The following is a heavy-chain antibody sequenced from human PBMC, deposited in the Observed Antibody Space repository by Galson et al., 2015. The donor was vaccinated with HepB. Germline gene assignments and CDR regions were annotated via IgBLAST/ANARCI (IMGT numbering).Heavy chain of an antibody. CDR2: IWYDGSNK. Sequence: SLRLSCAASGFTFSSYGMHWVRQAPGKGLEWVAVIWYDGSNKYYADSVKGRFTISRDNSKNTLYLQMNSLRAEDTAVYYCARDLVELLPGGAFYHSYGMDVWGQGTTVPVSS. CDR1: GFTFSSYG. V-gene: IGHV3-33*01. D-gene: IGHD2-15*01. J-gene: IGHJ6*02. CDR3: ARDLVELLPGGAFYHSYGMDV.